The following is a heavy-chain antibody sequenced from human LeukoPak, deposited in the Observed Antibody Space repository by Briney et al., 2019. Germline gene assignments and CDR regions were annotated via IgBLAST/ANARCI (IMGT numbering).Heavy chain of an antibody. D-gene: IGHD3-3*01. CDR1: GGSISSGSYY. Sequence: SQTLSLTCTVSGGSISSGSYYWSWIRQPTGKGLEWIGRIYTSGSTNYNPSLKSRVTISVDTSKNQFSLKLSSVTAADTAVYYWARGRITVFGVITYYYYYYGMDVWGQGTTVTVSS. CDR3: ARGRITVFGVITYYYYYYGMDV. CDR2: IYTSGST. J-gene: IGHJ6*02. V-gene: IGHV4-61*02.